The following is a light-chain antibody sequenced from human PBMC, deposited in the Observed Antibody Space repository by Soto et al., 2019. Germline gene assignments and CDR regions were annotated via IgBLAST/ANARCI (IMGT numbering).Light chain of an antibody. CDR1: QSVSSSY. Sequence: EIVLTQSPGTLSLSPGERATLSCRASQSVSSSYLAWYQQKPGQAPRLLIYGASSRATGIPDRFSGSGSGTDFTFTITRLEPEDFAVYYCQQYDGSSRTFGQGTKVEIK. CDR2: GAS. J-gene: IGKJ1*01. CDR3: QQYDGSSRT. V-gene: IGKV3-20*01.